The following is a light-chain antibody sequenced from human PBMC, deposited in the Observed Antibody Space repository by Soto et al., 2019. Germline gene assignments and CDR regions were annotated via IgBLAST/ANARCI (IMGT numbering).Light chain of an antibody. Sequence: DIQMTQSPSSVSASVGDRVTISCRASEDINNRLAWYQQKPGNAPKLLIYAAFILQSGVPSRFSGYGSGTDFTLSISSLQPEDFATYYCQQADSFPITFGQGTRLEIK. J-gene: IGKJ5*01. CDR1: EDINNR. CDR3: QQADSFPIT. V-gene: IGKV1-12*01. CDR2: AAF.